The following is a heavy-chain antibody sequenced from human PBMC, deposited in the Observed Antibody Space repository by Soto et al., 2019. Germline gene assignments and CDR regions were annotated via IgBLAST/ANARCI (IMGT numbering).Heavy chain of an antibody. J-gene: IGHJ4*02. Sequence: ASVKVSCKASGYTFTSYGISCVRQAPGQGLEWMGWISAYNGNTNYAQKLQGRVTMTTDTSTSTAYMELRSLRSDDTAVYYCARDVHDYGDYVFDYWGQGTLVTVSS. CDR1: GYTFTSYG. D-gene: IGHD4-17*01. V-gene: IGHV1-18*04. CDR3: ARDVHDYGDYVFDY. CDR2: ISAYNGNT.